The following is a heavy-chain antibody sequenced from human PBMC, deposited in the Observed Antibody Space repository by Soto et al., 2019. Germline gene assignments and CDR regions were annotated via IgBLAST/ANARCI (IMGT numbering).Heavy chain of an antibody. CDR3: AHRRQQLVDNWFDP. V-gene: IGHV2-5*02. CDR2: IYWDDAK. D-gene: IGHD6-13*01. Sequence: QITLKESGPTLVKPTQTLTLTCTFSGFSLSTSGVGVGWIRQPPGKALEWLALIYWDDAKRYSPSLKSRLTITKDTSKNQVVLTMTNMDPVDTATYYCAHRRQQLVDNWFDPWGQGTLVTVSS. CDR1: GFSLSTSGVG. J-gene: IGHJ5*02.